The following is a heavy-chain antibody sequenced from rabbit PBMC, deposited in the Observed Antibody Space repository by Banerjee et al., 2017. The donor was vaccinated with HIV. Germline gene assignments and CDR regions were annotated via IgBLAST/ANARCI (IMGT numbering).Heavy chain of an antibody. D-gene: IGHD2-1*01. J-gene: IGHJ6*01. CDR2: INTGSGSV. Sequence: QEQLEESGGDLVQPEGSLTLTCTASGFTINSNYVMNWVRQAPGKGLEWIACINTGSGSVYYASWAKGRFTISKTSSTTVTLQMTSLTAADTATYFCGRLYKTYGGYGRDYGMDLWGPGTLVTVS. CDR1: GFTINSNYV. CDR3: GRLYKTYGGYGRDYGMDL. V-gene: IGHV1S45*01.